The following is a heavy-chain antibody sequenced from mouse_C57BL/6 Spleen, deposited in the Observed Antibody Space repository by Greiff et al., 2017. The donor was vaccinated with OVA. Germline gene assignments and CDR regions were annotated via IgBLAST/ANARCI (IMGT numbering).Heavy chain of an antibody. CDR2: INPNNGGT. CDR3: ARRSYYSNGFDY. V-gene: IGHV1-18*01. D-gene: IGHD2-5*01. CDR1: GYTFTDYN. Sequence: VQLKQSGPELVKPGASVKIPCKASGYTFTDYNMDWVKQSHGKSLEWIGDINPNNGGTNYNQKFKGKATLTVDKSSSTAYMELRSLTSEDTAVYYCARRSYYSNGFDYWGQGTTLTVSS. J-gene: IGHJ2*01.